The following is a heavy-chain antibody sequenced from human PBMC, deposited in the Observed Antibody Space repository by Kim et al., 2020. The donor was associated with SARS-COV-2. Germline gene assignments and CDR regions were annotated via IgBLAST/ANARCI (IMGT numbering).Heavy chain of an antibody. D-gene: IGHD6-13*01. V-gene: IGHV4-59*08. CDR1: GGSISSYY. J-gene: IGHJ6*01. Sequence: SETLSLTCTVSGGSISSYYWCWIRQPPGKGLEGFGCNYYSGSTTYNHSPNRRVLLSLDTTTNQFSLKILSVTAAATAVYYCARIVTPFAYSRYPCVYY. CDR3: ARIVTPFAYSRYPCVYY. CDR2: NYYSGST.